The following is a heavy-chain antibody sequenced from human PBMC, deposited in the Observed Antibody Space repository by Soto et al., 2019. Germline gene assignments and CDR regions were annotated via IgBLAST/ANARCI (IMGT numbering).Heavy chain of an antibody. V-gene: IGHV3-23*01. D-gene: IGHD3-3*01. CDR1: GFTFSSYA. Sequence: EVQLLESGGGLVQPGGSLSLSCAASGFTFSSYAMSWVRQAPGKGLEWVSAISGSGGSTYYADSVKGRFTISRDNSKNSLYLEMNSLSAEDTAVYYCAKAGRPYDLWSGYYLDVWGQGTTVIVSS. J-gene: IGHJ6*02. CDR2: ISGSGGST. CDR3: AKAGRPYDLWSGYYLDV.